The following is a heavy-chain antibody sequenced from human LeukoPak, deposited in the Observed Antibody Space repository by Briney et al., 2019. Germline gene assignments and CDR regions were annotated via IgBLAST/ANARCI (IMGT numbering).Heavy chain of an antibody. D-gene: IGHD2-2*01. CDR1: GGTLSSYA. V-gene: IGHV1-69*05. CDR3: AREPGYCSSTSCYDY. Sequence: ASAKVSRKASGGTLSSYAISWVRPAPGQGLEWMGGTFPIFGTANYAQKFQGRVTITTGESTSTAYMELSSLRSEDTAVYYCAREPGYCSSTSCYDYWGQGTLVTVSS. CDR2: TFPIFGTA. J-gene: IGHJ4*02.